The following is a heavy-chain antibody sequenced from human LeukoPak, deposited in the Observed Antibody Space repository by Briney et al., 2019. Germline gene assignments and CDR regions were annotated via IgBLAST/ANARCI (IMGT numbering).Heavy chain of an antibody. CDR3: ARRGSSCGDFDY. V-gene: IGHV4-59*08. D-gene: IGHD5-18*01. CDR1: GGSISNYY. CDR2: IYYTGST. J-gene: IGHJ4*02. Sequence: SETLSLTCSVSGGSISNYYWSWIRQPPGKGLEWIGYIYYTGSTNYNPSLKSRVNISLDTSRKQFSLKLSSVTAADTAVYYCARRGSSCGDFDYWGQGALVTVSS.